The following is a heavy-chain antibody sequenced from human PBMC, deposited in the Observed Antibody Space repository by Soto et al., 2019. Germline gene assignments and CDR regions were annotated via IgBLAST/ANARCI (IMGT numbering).Heavy chain of an antibody. V-gene: IGHV4-31*03. J-gene: IGHJ4*02. CDR3: ARGRDVNEAIFDY. D-gene: IGHD1-1*01. CDR1: GGSISSGGYY. CDR2: IYYSGST. Sequence: QVQLQESGPGLVKPSQTLSLTCTVSGGSISSGGYYWSWIRQHPGKGLEWIGYIYYSGSTYYNPSLKSRVXXSXDXXKNQFSLKLSSVTAADTAVYYCARGRDVNEAIFDYWGQGTLVTVSS.